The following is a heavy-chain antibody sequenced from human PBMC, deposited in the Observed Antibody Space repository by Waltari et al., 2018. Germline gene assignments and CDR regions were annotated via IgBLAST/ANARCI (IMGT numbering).Heavy chain of an antibody. D-gene: IGHD1-1*01. V-gene: IGHV4-4*01. J-gene: IGHJ4*02. CDR3: ARERGRGIYLDS. Sequence: WGRKSPVKGLEWRGKMHVSGRTNYKLSFASRVCVSLDTSTDQFSLKMTCATAADTAIDCGARERGRGIYLDSWGQGTLVTVSP. CDR2: MHVSGRT.